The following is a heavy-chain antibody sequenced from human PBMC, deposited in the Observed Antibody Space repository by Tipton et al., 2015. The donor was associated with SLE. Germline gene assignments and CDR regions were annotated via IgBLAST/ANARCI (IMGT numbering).Heavy chain of an antibody. D-gene: IGHD3-3*01. Sequence: TLSLTCAVSGGSINSGGYSWSWIRQPPGKGLEWIGYIYHSGTIYYNPSLRSRVTISIDRSKNPFSLKLSSVTAADTAVYYCARHAFGSSFDAFDIWGQGTMVTVSS. J-gene: IGHJ3*02. CDR2: IYHSGTI. CDR1: GGSINSGGYS. V-gene: IGHV4-30-2*01. CDR3: ARHAFGSSFDAFDI.